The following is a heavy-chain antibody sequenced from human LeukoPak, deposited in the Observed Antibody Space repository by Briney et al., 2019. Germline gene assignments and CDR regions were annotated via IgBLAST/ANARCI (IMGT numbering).Heavy chain of an antibody. CDR1: GGSFSGYY. J-gene: IGHJ4*02. Sequence: AETLSLTCAVYGGSFSGYYWSWIRQPPGKGLEWIGEINHSGRTNYNPSLKSRVTISVDTPKNQFSLKLSSVTAADTAVYYCARAGDSSGYSDYWGQGSLVTVSS. CDR2: INHSGRT. CDR3: ARAGDSSGYSDY. D-gene: IGHD3-22*01. V-gene: IGHV4-34*01.